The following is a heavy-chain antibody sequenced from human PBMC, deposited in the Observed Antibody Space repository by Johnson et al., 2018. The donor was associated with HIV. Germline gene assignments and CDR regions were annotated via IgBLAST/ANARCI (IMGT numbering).Heavy chain of an antibody. Sequence: QVQLVESGGGVVQPGRSLRLSCAASGFTFSSYAMHWVRQAPGKGLEWVAVISTDGSNKYYADSVKGRLPISRDNSKNTVYLQMNSLRAEDTAVYYCARDGSGTPKAFDIWGQGTMVTVSS. D-gene: IGHD3-10*01. CDR3: ARDGSGTPKAFDI. CDR1: GFTFSSYA. J-gene: IGHJ3*02. V-gene: IGHV3-30*14. CDR2: ISTDGSNK.